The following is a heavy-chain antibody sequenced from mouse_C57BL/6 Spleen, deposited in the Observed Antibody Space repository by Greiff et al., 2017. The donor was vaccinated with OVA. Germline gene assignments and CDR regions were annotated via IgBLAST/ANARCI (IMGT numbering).Heavy chain of an antibody. CDR3: ARHDYGWYCDV. V-gene: IGHV5-15*01. CDR1: GFTFSDYG. D-gene: IGHD1-1*01. J-gene: IGHJ1*03. Sequence: EVKLVESGGGLVQPGGSLKLSCAASGFTFSDYGMAWVRQAPRKGPEWVAFISNLAYSIYYADTVTGRFTISRENAKNTLYLEMSSLRSEDTAMYYCARHDYGWYCDVWGTGTTVTVSS. CDR2: ISNLAYSI.